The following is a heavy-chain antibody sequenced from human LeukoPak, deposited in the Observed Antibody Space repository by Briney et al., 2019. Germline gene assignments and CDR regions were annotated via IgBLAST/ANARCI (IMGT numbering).Heavy chain of an antibody. Sequence: PSETLSLTCTVSGGSISSYYWGWIRQPPGKGLEWIGTFHYSGSTYYNPSLKSRVTISVNMSKNQFSLKLISVTAADTAVYYCARHGGNTLTKYYFDYWGQGILVTVSS. V-gene: IGHV4-39*01. CDR2: FHYSGST. D-gene: IGHD3-16*01. CDR1: GGSISSYY. CDR3: ARHGGNTLTKYYFDY. J-gene: IGHJ4*02.